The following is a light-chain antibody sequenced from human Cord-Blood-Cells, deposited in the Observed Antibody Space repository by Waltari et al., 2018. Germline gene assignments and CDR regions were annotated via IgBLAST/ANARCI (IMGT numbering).Light chain of an antibody. J-gene: IGLJ1*01. V-gene: IGLV2-14*01. CDR2: DVS. CDR3: SSYTSSSSYV. CDR1: SSDVGGSTY. Sequence: QSALTQPASVSGSPGQSLTIPCTGTSSDVGGSTYVPWYQQHPGKAPKLMIYDVSNRPSGVSNRFSGSKSGNTASLTISGLQAEDEADYYCSSYTSSSSYVFGTGTKVTVL.